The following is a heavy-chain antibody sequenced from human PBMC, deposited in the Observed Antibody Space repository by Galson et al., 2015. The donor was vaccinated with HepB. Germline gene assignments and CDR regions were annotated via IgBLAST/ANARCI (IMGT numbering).Heavy chain of an antibody. V-gene: IGHV7-4-1*02. Sequence: SCKASGYTFTGYAINWVRQAPGQGLEWMGWIDTNTGNPAFAQGFTGRFVFSLDTSVSTAYLQTSSLKTEDTAVYYCARDPDVWGQGTTVTVSS. CDR3: ARDPDV. CDR2: IDTNTGNP. J-gene: IGHJ6*02. CDR1: GYTFTGYA.